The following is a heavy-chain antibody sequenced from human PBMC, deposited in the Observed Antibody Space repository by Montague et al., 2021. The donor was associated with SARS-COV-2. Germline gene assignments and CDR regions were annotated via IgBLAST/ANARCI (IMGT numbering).Heavy chain of an antibody. V-gene: IGHV4-31*03. Sequence: TLSLTCNVSGGSITSGAYYWSWIRQHPGKGLGWIGYIYYSGRTFLNPSHKSRVTISVDTSNNQFSLKVTSVTAADTAVYYCAREWGRGGDRYWYFDLWGRGTLVTVSS. CDR3: AREWGRGGDRYWYFDL. J-gene: IGHJ2*01. D-gene: IGHD2-21*02. CDR2: IYYSGRT. CDR1: GGSITSGAYY.